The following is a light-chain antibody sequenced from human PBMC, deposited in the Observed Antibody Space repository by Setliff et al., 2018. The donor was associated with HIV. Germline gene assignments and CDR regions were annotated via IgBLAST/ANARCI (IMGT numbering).Light chain of an antibody. CDR3: SSYAITNTLP. V-gene: IGLV2-14*02. CDR1: SSDVGSYNL. Sequence: QSVLTQPASVSGSPGQSITISCTGTSSDVGSYNLVSWYQQHPGKAPKLIIYEVRNRPSGVSNRFSGSKSGNTASLTISGLQAEDEGDYYCSSYAITNTLPFGTGTKVTVL. CDR2: EVR. J-gene: IGLJ1*01.